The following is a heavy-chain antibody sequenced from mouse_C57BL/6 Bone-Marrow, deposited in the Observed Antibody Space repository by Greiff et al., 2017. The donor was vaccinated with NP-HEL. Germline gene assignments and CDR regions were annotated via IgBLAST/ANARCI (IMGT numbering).Heavy chain of an antibody. D-gene: IGHD1-1*01. Sequence: VQLQQSGPELVKPGASVKMSCKASGYTFTDYNMHWVKQSHGKSLEWIGYINPNNGGTSYNQKFKGKATLTVNKSSSTAYMELRSLTSEDSAVYYCVYGSSYDYAMDYWGQGTSVTVSS. CDR1: GYTFTDYN. V-gene: IGHV1-22*01. CDR2: INPNNGGT. CDR3: VYGSSYDYAMDY. J-gene: IGHJ4*01.